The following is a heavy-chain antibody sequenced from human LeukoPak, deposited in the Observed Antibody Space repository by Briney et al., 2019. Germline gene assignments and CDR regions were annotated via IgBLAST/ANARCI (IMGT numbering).Heavy chain of an antibody. D-gene: IGHD3-22*01. CDR3: ATDRERDPSVYYLV. V-gene: IGHV3-48*01. CDR1: GFTFSSYS. J-gene: IGHJ4*02. CDR2: ISSSSSTI. Sequence: GGSLRLSCAASGFTFSSYSMNWVRQAPGKGLEWVSYISSSSSTIYYADSVKGRFTISRDNAKNSLYLQINSLRAEDSAVYYCATDRERDPSVYYLVGGQGTLITVSS.